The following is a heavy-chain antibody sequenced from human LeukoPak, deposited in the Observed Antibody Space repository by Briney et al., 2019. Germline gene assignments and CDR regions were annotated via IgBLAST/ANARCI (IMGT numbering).Heavy chain of an antibody. CDR2: INSDGSST. D-gene: IGHD3-16*01. J-gene: IGHJ3*02. CDR3: ARGFITVGGGGVDAFDI. Sequence: GGSLRLSCAASGFTFSSYWMHWVRQAPGKGLVWVSRINSDGSSTSYADSVKGRFTISRDNARNTLYLQMNSLRAEDTAVYYCARGFITVGGGGVDAFDIWGQGTMVTVSS. CDR1: GFTFSSYW. V-gene: IGHV3-74*01.